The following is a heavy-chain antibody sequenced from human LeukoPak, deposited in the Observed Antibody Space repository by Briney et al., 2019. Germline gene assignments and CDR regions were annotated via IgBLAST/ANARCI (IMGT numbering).Heavy chain of an antibody. CDR1: GYTFTGYY. V-gene: IGHV1-2*02. Sequence: ASVKVSCKASGYTFTGYYMHWVRQAPGQGLEWMGWINPNSGGTNYAQKFQGRVTMTRDTSISTAYMELSRLRSDDTAVYYCARDYDSSGIKGDYFDYWGQGTLVTVSS. J-gene: IGHJ4*02. CDR2: INPNSGGT. D-gene: IGHD3-22*01. CDR3: ARDYDSSGIKGDYFDY.